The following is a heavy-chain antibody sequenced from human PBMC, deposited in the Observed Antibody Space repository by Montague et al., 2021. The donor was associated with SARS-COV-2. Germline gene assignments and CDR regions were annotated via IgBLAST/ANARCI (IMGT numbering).Heavy chain of an antibody. CDR3: ARAVVGAKTATIES. Sequence: SESLSLICSVSGGSITNYFWGWIRQSPGKGLEWVGYMHSTGSTAYNPSLKSRVIISVDTSKTQISLKLSSVSAADTALYYCARAVVGAKTATIESWGQGTLVTVSS. CDR2: MHSTGST. D-gene: IGHD2-15*01. J-gene: IGHJ4*02. V-gene: IGHV4-59*01. CDR1: GGSITNYF.